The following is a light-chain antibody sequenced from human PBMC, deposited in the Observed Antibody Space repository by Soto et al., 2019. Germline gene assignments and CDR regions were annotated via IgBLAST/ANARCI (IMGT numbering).Light chain of an antibody. CDR2: AAS. J-gene: IGKJ3*01. CDR3: QKYSSGPV. CDR1: QGIRNY. V-gene: IGKV1-27*01. Sequence: DIQMTQSPTSLSASVGDRVTITCRASQGIRNYVAWYQQIPGKAPKLLIYAASTLQSGVPSRFSGSGSGTDFTLTSNGLQPEDVATYSCQKYSSGPVFGPGTKVEIK.